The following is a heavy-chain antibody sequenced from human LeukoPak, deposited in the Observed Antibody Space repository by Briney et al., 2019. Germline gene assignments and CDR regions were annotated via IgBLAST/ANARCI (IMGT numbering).Heavy chain of an antibody. Sequence: GASVKVSCKASGYTFTSYGLSWVRQAPGQGLEWMGWISAYNGNTNYAQKLQGRVTMTTDTSTSTAYMELRSLRSDDTAVYYCARGPREKGYILTGYYIGEYYFDYWGQGTLVTVSS. J-gene: IGHJ4*02. V-gene: IGHV1-18*01. CDR2: ISAYNGNT. CDR1: GYTFTSYG. D-gene: IGHD3-9*01. CDR3: ARGPREKGYILTGYYIGEYYFDY.